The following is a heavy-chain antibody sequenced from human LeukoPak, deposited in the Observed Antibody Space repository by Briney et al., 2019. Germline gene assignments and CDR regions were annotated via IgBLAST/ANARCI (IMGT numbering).Heavy chain of an antibody. V-gene: IGHV1-18*01. CDR1: GCTFTSYG. D-gene: IGHD2-15*01. CDR2: ISAYNGNT. Sequence: GASVKVSCKASGCTFTSYGISWVRQAPGQGLEWMGWISAYNGNTNYAQKLQGRVTMTTDTSTSTAYMELRSLRSDDTAVYYCARDLLGYCSGGSCYGSGNWFDPWGQGTLVTVSS. J-gene: IGHJ5*02. CDR3: ARDLLGYCSGGSCYGSGNWFDP.